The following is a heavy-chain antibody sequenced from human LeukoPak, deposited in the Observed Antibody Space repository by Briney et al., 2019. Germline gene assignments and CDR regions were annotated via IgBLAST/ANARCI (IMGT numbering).Heavy chain of an antibody. CDR2: INAGNGNT. CDR3: ARESYDILTGYYSNYFDY. V-gene: IGHV1-3*03. CDR1: GYTFTSYA. D-gene: IGHD3-9*01. J-gene: IGHJ4*02. Sequence: ASVKVSCKASGYTFTSYAMHWVRQAPGQRLEWMGWINAGNGNTKYSQEFQGRVTITRDTSASTAYMELSSLRSEDMAAYYCARESYDILTGYYSNYFDYWGQGTLVTVSS.